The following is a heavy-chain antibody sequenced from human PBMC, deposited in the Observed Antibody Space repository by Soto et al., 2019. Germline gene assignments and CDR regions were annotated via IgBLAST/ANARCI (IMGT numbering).Heavy chain of an antibody. J-gene: IGHJ4*02. CDR1: GFTFSNSW. Sequence: PGGSMRLSCASSGFTFSNSWLSWVRQAPGKGLEWVGRIKSKTDGGTTDYAAPVKGRFTISRDDPKNTLYLQMNSLKTEDTAVYYCAKDSPTVTTGYFDYWAQGALVTVSS. CDR2: IKSKTDGGTT. CDR3: AKDSPTVTTGYFDY. D-gene: IGHD4-17*01. V-gene: IGHV3-15*01.